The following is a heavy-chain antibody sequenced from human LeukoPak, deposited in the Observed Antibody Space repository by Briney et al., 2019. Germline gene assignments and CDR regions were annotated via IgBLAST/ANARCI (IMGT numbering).Heavy chain of an antibody. V-gene: IGHV3-23*01. CDR2: ISGSGGST. D-gene: IGHD3-16*01. CDR1: GFTFSSYA. Sequence: PGGSLRLSCAASGFTFSSYAMSWVRQATGKALECVSAISGSGGSTYYADSVKGRFTISRDNSKNTLYLQMNSLRAEDTAVYYCAKDAKSITFGGHYWGQGTLVTVSS. J-gene: IGHJ4*02. CDR3: AKDAKSITFGGHY.